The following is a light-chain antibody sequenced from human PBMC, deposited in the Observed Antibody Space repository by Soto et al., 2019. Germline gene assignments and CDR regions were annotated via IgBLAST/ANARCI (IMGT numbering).Light chain of an antibody. CDR3: QQSYSFPRT. J-gene: IGKJ1*01. CDR2: WAS. V-gene: IGKV4-1*01. Sequence: DIVMTQSPDSLAVSLGERATINCKSSQSVLYSSNNKNYLAWYQQKPGQPPKLLIYWASTRESGVPERFSGSGYGTDFTLTLSSMEPEDVAVYYCQQSYSFPRTFGQGTKVEIK. CDR1: QSVLYSSNNKNY.